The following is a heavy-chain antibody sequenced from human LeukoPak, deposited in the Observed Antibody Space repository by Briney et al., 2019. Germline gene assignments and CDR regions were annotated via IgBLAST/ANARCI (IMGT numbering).Heavy chain of an antibody. CDR2: INSDGGST. CDR1: GFTFSSYW. V-gene: IGHV3-74*01. J-gene: IGHJ4*02. CDR3: AREGVWFGELYFDY. D-gene: IGHD3-10*01. Sequence: GGSLRLSCAASGFTFSSYWMHWVRQAPGKGLVWVSRINSDGGSTSYADSVKGRFTISKDNAKNTLYLQMNSLRAEDTAVYYCAREGVWFGELYFDYWGQGTLVTVSS.